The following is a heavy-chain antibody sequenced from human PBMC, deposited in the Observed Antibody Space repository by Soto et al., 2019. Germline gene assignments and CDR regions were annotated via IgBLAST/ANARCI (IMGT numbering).Heavy chain of an antibody. V-gene: IGHV4-39*01. CDR1: GGSISSSSYY. J-gene: IGHJ5*02. Sequence: SETLSLTCTVSGGSISSSSYYWGWIRQPPGKGLEWIGSIYYSGSTYYNPSLKSRVTISVDTSKNQFSLRLSSVTAADTAVYYCARGRNWFDPWGQGTLVTVSS. CDR2: IYYSGST. CDR3: ARGRNWFDP.